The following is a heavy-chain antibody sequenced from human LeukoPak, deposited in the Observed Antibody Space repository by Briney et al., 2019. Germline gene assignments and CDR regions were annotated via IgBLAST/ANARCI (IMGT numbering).Heavy chain of an antibody. D-gene: IGHD2-8*02. J-gene: IGHJ6*03. V-gene: IGHV4-34*01. Sequence: SETLSLTCAVYGGSFSGYYWSWIRQPPGKGLEWIGEINHSGSTHYNPSLKSRVTISVDTSKNQFSLKLSSVTAADTAVYYCANTDDYYYYMDVWGKGTTVTVSS. CDR3: ANTDDYYYYMDV. CDR2: INHSGST. CDR1: GGSFSGYY.